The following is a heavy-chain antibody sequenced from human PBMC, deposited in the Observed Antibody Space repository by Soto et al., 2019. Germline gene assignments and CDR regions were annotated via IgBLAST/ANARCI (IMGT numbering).Heavy chain of an antibody. CDR2: IIHIFGTE. CDR3: ARDQGYYGSGSYIHGMDV. V-gene: IGHV1-69*13. Sequence: SVKVSCKASGGTFSSYAISWVRQAPGQGLEWMGGIIHIFGTENYAQKSQGRVTITADESTSTAYMELSSLRSEDTAVYYCARDQGYYGSGSYIHGMDVWGQGTTVTVSS. CDR1: GGTFSSYA. D-gene: IGHD3-10*01. J-gene: IGHJ6*02.